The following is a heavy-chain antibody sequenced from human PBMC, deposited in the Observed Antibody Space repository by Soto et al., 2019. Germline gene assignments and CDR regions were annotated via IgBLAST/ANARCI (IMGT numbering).Heavy chain of an antibody. J-gene: IGHJ5*02. Sequence: QVQLQESGPGLVKPSGTLSLTCAVSSGSISSSNWWSWVRQPPGKGLEWIGEIYHSGSTNYNPSLKSRVTMSVDKSKNQCSLKLSSVTAAYTAVYYCARDLWYCSGGSCAAWGQGTLVTVSS. CDR1: SGSISSSNW. V-gene: IGHV4-4*02. D-gene: IGHD2-15*01. CDR2: IYHSGST. CDR3: ARDLWYCSGGSCAA.